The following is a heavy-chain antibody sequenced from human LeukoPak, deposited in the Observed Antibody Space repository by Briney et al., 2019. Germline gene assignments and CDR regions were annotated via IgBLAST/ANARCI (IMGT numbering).Heavy chain of an antibody. J-gene: IGHJ4*02. CDR3: ARDRYGGSST. CDR1: GYTFTSYG. D-gene: IGHD4-23*01. CDR2: IIPIFGTA. Sequence: ASVKVSCKASGYTFTSYGISWVRQAPGQGLEWMGGIIPIFGTANYAQKFQGRVTITADESTSTAYVELSSLRSEDTAVYYCARDRYGGSSTWGQGTLVTVSS. V-gene: IGHV1-69*13.